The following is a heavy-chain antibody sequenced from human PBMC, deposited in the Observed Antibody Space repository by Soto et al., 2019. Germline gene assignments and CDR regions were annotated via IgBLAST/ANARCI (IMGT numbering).Heavy chain of an antibody. CDR3: ARGDLAAGGVWFDP. CDR1: GGSFSGYY. Sequence: SETLSLTCAVYGGSFSGYYWSWIRQPPGKGLEWIGEINHSGSTNYNPSLKSRVTISVDTSKNQFSLKLSSVTAADTAVYYCARGDLAAGGVWFDPWGQGTLVTVSS. CDR2: INHSGST. V-gene: IGHV4-34*01. D-gene: IGHD6-13*01. J-gene: IGHJ5*02.